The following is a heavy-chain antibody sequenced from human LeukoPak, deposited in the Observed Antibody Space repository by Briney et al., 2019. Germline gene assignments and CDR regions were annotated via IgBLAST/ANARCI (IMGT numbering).Heavy chain of an antibody. CDR2: VNSDESST. D-gene: IGHD5-18*01. Sequence: GGSLRLPCAASGFTFSSYWMHWVRQAPGKGLVWVSRVNSDESSTRYADSVKGRFTVSRDNAKNSLYLQMNSLRDEDTAVYYCARDRGYSYGPTEDYYYYGMDVWGQGTTVTVSS. J-gene: IGHJ6*02. CDR3: ARDRGYSYGPTEDYYYYGMDV. CDR1: GFTFSSYW. V-gene: IGHV3-74*01.